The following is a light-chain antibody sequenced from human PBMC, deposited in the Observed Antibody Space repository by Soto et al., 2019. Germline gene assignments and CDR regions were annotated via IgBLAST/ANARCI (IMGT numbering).Light chain of an antibody. CDR2: DAS. Sequence: EIVLTQSPATLYFSPGERASLSCRASQSVSSYLAWYDQKPGQAPRLLIYDASNRATGIPARFSGSGSGTDLTLTISCLEPEDFAVYYCQQRRNWPPLTFGGGTKVEIK. V-gene: IGKV3-11*01. CDR1: QSVSSY. CDR3: QQRRNWPPLT. J-gene: IGKJ4*01.